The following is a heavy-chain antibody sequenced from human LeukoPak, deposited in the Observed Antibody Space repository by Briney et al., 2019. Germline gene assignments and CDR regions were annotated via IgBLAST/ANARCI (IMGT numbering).Heavy chain of an antibody. CDR2: INPNSGGT. D-gene: IGHD2-8*01. CDR3: AREYCTNGVCYPRLDY. V-gene: IGHV1-2*02. J-gene: IGHJ4*02. Sequence: ASVKVSCKASGYTFTGYYMHWVRQAPGQGLEWMGWINPNSGGTNYAQKFQGRVTMTRYTSISTAYMELSRLRSDDTAVYYCAREYCTNGVCYPRLDYWGQGTLVTVSS. CDR1: GYTFTGYY.